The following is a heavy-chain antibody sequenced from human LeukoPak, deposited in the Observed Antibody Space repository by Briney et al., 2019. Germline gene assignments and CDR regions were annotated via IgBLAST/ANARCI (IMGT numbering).Heavy chain of an antibody. CDR3: AKDYGAGYSSGWPLDY. CDR1: GFAFSSYA. Sequence: GGSLRLSCAVSGFAFSSYAMSWVRQAPGKGLEWVSAISGSGGSTYYADSVKGRFTISRDNSKNTLYLQMNSLRAEDTAVYCCAKDYGAGYSSGWPLDYWGQGTLVTVSS. CDR2: ISGSGGST. J-gene: IGHJ4*02. D-gene: IGHD6-19*01. V-gene: IGHV3-23*01.